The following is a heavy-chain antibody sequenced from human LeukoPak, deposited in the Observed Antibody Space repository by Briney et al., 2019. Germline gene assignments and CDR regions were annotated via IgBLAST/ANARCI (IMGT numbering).Heavy chain of an antibody. CDR1: GFTFSNAW. V-gene: IGHV3-15*01. D-gene: IGHD6-13*01. Sequence: PGGSLRLSCAASGFTFSNAWMSWVRQAPGKGLEWVGRIKSKTDGGTTDYAAPVKGRFTISRDDSKNTLYLQMNSLKTEDTAVCYCTTAAPYSSSWYLRSPAEYFQHWGQGTLVTVSS. CDR3: TTAAPYSSSWYLRSPAEYFQH. J-gene: IGHJ1*01. CDR2: IKSKTDGGTT.